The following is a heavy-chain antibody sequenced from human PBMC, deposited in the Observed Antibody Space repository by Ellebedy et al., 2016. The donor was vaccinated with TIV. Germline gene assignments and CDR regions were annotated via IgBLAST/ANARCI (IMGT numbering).Heavy chain of an antibody. D-gene: IGHD6-13*01. Sequence: AASVKVSCKASGFTLTSFTLHWVRQAPGQRLEWMGWIDAGNGNRKYSQKFQDRVTFTRGTSASTAYMELRGLRSEDTAMYYCARSAGGGSSWYWFDPWGQGTLVTVSS. CDR2: IDAGNGNR. J-gene: IGHJ5*02. V-gene: IGHV1-3*01. CDR3: ARSAGGGSSWYWFDP. CDR1: GFTLTSFT.